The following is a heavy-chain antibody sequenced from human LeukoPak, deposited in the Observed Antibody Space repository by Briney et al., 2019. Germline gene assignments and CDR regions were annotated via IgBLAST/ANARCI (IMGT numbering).Heavy chain of an antibody. D-gene: IGHD6-19*01. V-gene: IGHV4-59*08. CDR1: GDSIRTYY. J-gene: IGHJ4*02. Sequence: PSETLSLTCSVSGDSIRTYYYSWIRQSPGKGLEWIGNIYHTGSTNYNPSLKRRVIISIDTSRSQFSLKMSSVTAADTAVYYCVGSWSPILFDYWGQGALVTVSS. CDR2: IYHTGST. CDR3: VGSWSPILFDY.